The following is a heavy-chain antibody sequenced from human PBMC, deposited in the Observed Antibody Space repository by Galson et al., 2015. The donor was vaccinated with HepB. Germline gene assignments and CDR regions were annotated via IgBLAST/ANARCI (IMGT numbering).Heavy chain of an antibody. V-gene: IGHV4-59*12. CDR1: GGSISSYY. J-gene: IGHJ4*02. D-gene: IGHD6-13*01. CDR2: IYYSGST. Sequence: ATLSLPCTVSGGSISSYYWSWIRQPPGKGLEWIGYIYYSGSTNYNPSLKSRVTISVDTSKNQFSLKLSSVTAADTAVYYCARALQQLGPWYFDYWGQGTLVTVSS. CDR3: ARALQQLGPWYFDY.